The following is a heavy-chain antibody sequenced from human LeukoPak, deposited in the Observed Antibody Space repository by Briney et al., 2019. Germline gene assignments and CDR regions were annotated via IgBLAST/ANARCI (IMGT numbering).Heavy chain of an antibody. J-gene: IGHJ6*02. Sequence: GGSLRLSCAASGFTFSSYAMHWVRQAPGKGLEWVAVISYDGSNKYYADSVKGRFTISRDNSKNTPYLQMNSLRAEDTAVYYCARKAGHGYGMDVWGQGTTVTVSS. CDR3: ARKAGHGYGMDV. D-gene: IGHD6-19*01. CDR2: ISYDGSNK. V-gene: IGHV3-30-3*01. CDR1: GFTFSSYA.